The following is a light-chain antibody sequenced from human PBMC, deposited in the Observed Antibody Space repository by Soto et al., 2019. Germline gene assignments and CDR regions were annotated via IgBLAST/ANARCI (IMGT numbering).Light chain of an antibody. Sequence: QSALTQPASVSGSPGQSITISCTGTSSDVGGYNYVSWYQQHPGKAPKLMIYDVSNRPSGVSNRFSGSKSGNTASLTISGLQAEDDADYYCSSYTSSSTLEDVFGTGTKVTVL. CDR1: SSDVGGYNY. V-gene: IGLV2-14*01. CDR2: DVS. J-gene: IGLJ1*01. CDR3: SSYTSSSTLEDV.